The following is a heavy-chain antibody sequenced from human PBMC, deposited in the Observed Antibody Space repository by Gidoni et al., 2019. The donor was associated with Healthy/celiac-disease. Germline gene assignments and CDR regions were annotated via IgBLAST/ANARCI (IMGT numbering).Heavy chain of an antibody. CDR2: ISSSSSDT. V-gene: IGHV3-21*01. Sequence: EVQLVESGGGLVKPGGSLRLSCAASGFTFSSYSMNWGRQAPGTGLEWVLSISSSSSDTYYADSVKGRFTISRDNDQNSLYLQMNSLRAEDTAVYYCARDTDSDDAFDIWGQGTMVTVSS. CDR1: GFTFSSYS. CDR3: ARDTDSDDAFDI. D-gene: IGHD2-15*01. J-gene: IGHJ3*02.